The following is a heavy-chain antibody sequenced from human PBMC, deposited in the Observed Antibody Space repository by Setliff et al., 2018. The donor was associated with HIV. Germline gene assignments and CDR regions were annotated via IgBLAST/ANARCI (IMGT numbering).Heavy chain of an antibody. J-gene: IGHJ4*02. CDR2: IYHSGCT. CDR1: GYSISSGFL. CDR3: ARDPVEGYYDSSGPDY. V-gene: IGHV4-38-2*02. Sequence: SETLSLTCAVSGYSISSGFLWGWIRQPPGKGLEWLGTIYHSGCTYYNPSLKSRVTISVDTSKNQFSLKLSSVTAADTAVYYCARDPVEGYYDSSGPDYWGQGTLVTVSS. D-gene: IGHD3-22*01.